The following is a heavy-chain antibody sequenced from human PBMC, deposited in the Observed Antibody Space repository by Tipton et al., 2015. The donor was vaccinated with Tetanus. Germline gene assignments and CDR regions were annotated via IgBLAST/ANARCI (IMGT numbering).Heavy chain of an antibody. CDR3: ARAAGFLGLTHDF. CDR1: GASFSSGDYY. CDR2: IYQTGTT. Sequence: TLSLTCTVSGASFSSGDYYWSWIRKPPGKDLEWIGYIYQTGTTYYNPSLKGRVTISVDRSNTQFSLRLDSLTAADTAVYYCARAAGFLGLTHDFWGRGTLVSVSS. D-gene: IGHD2/OR15-2a*01. J-gene: IGHJ4*02. V-gene: IGHV4-30-4*01.